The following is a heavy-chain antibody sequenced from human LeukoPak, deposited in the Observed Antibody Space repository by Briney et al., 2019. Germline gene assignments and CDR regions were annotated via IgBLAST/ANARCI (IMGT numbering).Heavy chain of an antibody. Sequence: ASVKVSCKASGYTFTSYDINWVRQATGQGLEWMGWMNPNSGNTGYAQKFQGRVTMTRNTSISTAYMELSSLRSEDTAVYYCARGYYLPKTAEVGTTALFDYWGQGTLVTVSS. CDR2: MNPNSGNT. J-gene: IGHJ4*02. CDR3: ARGYYLPKTAEVGTTALFDY. D-gene: IGHD1-1*01. CDR1: GYTFTSYD. V-gene: IGHV1-8*01.